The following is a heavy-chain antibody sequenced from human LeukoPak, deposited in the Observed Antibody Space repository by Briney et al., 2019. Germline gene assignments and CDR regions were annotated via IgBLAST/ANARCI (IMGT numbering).Heavy chain of an antibody. V-gene: IGHV1-69*04. J-gene: IGHJ5*02. Sequence: SVKVSCKASGGTFSSYAIIWVRQAPGQGLEWMGRIIPILGIANYAQKFQGRVTITADKSTSTAYMELSSLRSEDTAVYYCARGDLRIAAAGAWFDPWGQGTLVTVSS. D-gene: IGHD6-13*01. CDR2: IIPILGIA. CDR3: ARGDLRIAAAGAWFDP. CDR1: GGTFSSYA.